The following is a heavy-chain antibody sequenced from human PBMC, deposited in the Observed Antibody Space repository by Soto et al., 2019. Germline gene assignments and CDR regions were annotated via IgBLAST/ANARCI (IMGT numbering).Heavy chain of an antibody. D-gene: IGHD3-22*01. CDR3: ARVDDSSAYWKYGMDG. J-gene: IGHJ6*02. CDR2: INPSGGST. CDR1: GYTFTSYY. Sequence: GASVKVSCKASGYTFTSYYMHWVRQAPGQGLEWMGIINPSGGSTSYAQKFQGRVTMTRDTSTSTVYMELSSLRSEDTAVYYCARVDDSSAYWKYGMDGWGQATTVSVSS. V-gene: IGHV1-46*01.